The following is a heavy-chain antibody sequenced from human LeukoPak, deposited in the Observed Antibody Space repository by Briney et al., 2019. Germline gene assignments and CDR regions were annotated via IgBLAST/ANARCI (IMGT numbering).Heavy chain of an antibody. D-gene: IGHD4-17*01. V-gene: IGHV1-18*01. J-gene: IGHJ4*02. Sequence: ASVKVSCKASGYTFTNYVISWVRQAPGQGLEWMGWISPYNGNTNYAQNFQGRVTMTTDTSTSTVYMELRSLRSDDTAVYYCAREMVEWTVTTILAYWGQGTLVIVSS. CDR2: ISPYNGNT. CDR3: AREMVEWTVTTILAY. CDR1: GYTFTNYV.